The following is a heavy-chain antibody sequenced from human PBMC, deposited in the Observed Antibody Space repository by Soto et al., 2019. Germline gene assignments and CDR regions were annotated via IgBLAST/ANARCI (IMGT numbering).Heavy chain of an antibody. CDR1: GYTFTSYG. CDR3: ARVRFYDILTGNSDAFDI. Sequence: ASVKVSCKASGYTFTSYGISWVRQAPGQGLEWMGWISAYNGNTNYAQKPQGRVTMTTDTSTSTAYMELRSLRSDDTAVYYCARVRFYDILTGNSDAFDIWGQGTMVTVSS. J-gene: IGHJ3*02. CDR2: ISAYNGNT. D-gene: IGHD3-9*01. V-gene: IGHV1-18*01.